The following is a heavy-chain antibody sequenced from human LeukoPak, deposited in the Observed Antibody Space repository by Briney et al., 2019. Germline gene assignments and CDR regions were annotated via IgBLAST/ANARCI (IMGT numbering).Heavy chain of an antibody. V-gene: IGHV3-23*01. CDR1: GFTFSSFA. J-gene: IGHJ4*02. CDR3: AKHTGYSGSWYDY. D-gene: IGHD6-13*01. Sequence: GGSLRLSCAASGFTFSSFAMSWVRQAPGKGLEWVSTISGSGGSTYYADSVKGRFTISRDNSKNTLHLQMNSLRDEDTDVYYCAKHTGYSGSWYDYWGQGTLVTVSS. CDR2: ISGSGGST.